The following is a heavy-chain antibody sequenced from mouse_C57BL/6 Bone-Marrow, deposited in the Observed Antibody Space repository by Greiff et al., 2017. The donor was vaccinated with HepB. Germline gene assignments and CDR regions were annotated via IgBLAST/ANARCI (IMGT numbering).Heavy chain of an antibody. Sequence: QVHVKQPGAELVKPGASVKMSCKASGYTFTSYWITWVKQRPGQGLEWIGDIYPGSGSTNYNEKFKSKATLTVDTSSSTAYMQLSSLTSEDSAVYYCARGGIYYGYDLYYAMDYWGQGTSVTVSS. CDR2: IYPGSGST. D-gene: IGHD2-2*01. J-gene: IGHJ4*01. CDR1: GYTFTSYW. CDR3: ARGGIYYGYDLYYAMDY. V-gene: IGHV1-55*01.